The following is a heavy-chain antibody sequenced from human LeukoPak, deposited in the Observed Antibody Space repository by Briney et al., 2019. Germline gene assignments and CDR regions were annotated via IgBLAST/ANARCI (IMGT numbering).Heavy chain of an antibody. J-gene: IGHJ4*02. D-gene: IGHD6-13*01. CDR2: IRQDGNEK. CDR1: GFTLSNYW. V-gene: IGHV3-7*04. Sequence: PSGGSLRLSCAGAGFTLSNYWMSWVRQAPGKGLEWVANIRQDGNEKYYLDSVKGRFTISRDNPKNSLYLQMNSLRAEDTAIYYCARLRAAQTYDCWGQGTLVTVSS. CDR3: ARLRAAQTYDC.